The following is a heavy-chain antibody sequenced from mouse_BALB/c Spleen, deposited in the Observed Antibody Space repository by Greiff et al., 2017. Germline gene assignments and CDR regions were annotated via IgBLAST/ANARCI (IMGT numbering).Heavy chain of an antibody. Sequence: DLVKPGASVKLSCKASGYTFTSYWINWIKQRPGQGLEWIGRIAPGSGSTYYNEMFKGKATLTVDTTSSTAYIQHSSLSAEDSAVYYCATYYGNYDLFDYWGQGTTLTVSS. J-gene: IGHJ2*01. V-gene: IGHV1S41*01. CDR1: GYTFTSYW. CDR3: ATYYGNYDLFDY. CDR2: IAPGSGST. D-gene: IGHD2-10*01.